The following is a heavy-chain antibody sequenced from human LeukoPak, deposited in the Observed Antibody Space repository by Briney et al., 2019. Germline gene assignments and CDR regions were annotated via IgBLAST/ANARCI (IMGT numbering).Heavy chain of an antibody. J-gene: IGHJ4*02. CDR1: GFTFSSYV. V-gene: IGHV3-23*01. CDR3: AKVGGGGYPYYFDY. D-gene: IGHD2-15*01. CDR2: ITDSGGDT. Sequence: GGSLRLSCAASGFTFSSYVMSWVHQAPGKGLEWVSAITDSGGDTYYADSVKGRFTISRDNSKNTLYLQMNSLRAEDTAVFYCAKVGGGGYPYYFDYWGQGTLVTVSS.